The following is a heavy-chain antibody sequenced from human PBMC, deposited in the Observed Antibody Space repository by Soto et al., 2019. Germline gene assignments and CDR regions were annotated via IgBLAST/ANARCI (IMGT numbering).Heavy chain of an antibody. J-gene: IGHJ4*01. CDR2: ISYDGTTN. V-gene: IGHV3-30*03. CDR1: GFTFRTSG. Sequence: QVKLVESGGGVVQPGTSRRLSCEASGFTFRTSGMHWVRQASGKGLEWVAAISYDGTTNYYADSVKGRFAISRDNYRNTLYLQMNSLRIDDSVVYYCARPRSWLVPRFDSWGHGTVLTVSS. CDR3: ARPRSWLVPRFDS. D-gene: IGHD6-19*01.